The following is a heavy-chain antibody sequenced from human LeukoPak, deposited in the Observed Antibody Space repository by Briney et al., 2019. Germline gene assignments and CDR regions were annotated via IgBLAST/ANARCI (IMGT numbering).Heavy chain of an antibody. V-gene: IGHV3-30-3*01. CDR1: GFTFSSYA. Sequence: PGGSLRLSCAASGFTFSSYAMHWVRQAPGKGLEWVAVISYDGSNKYYADPVKGRFTISRDNSKNTLYLQMNSLRAEDTAVYYCARDQLAYSGYDTLFDYWGQGTLVTVSS. CDR2: ISYDGSNK. D-gene: IGHD5-12*01. J-gene: IGHJ4*02. CDR3: ARDQLAYSGYDTLFDY.